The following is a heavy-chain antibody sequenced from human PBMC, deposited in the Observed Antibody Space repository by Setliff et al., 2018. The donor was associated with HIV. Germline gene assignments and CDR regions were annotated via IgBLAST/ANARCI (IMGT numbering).Heavy chain of an antibody. D-gene: IGHD3-3*01. Sequence: ASVKVSCKASGYTFTRYYMHWVRQAPGQGLEWMGIINPSGGTTSYAQHFQDRVTMTRDTSTSTDYMELSSLRSDDTAVYYCARSIVPVASGYYYFEYWGQGTLVTVSS. CDR1: GYTFTRYY. CDR2: INPSGGTT. J-gene: IGHJ4*02. V-gene: IGHV1-46*01. CDR3: ARSIVPVASGYYYFEY.